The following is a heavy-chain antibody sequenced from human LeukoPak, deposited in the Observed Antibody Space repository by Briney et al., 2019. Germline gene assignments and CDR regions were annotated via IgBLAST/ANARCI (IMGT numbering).Heavy chain of an antibody. CDR1: GFTVSSNY. CDR3: ARGVANYYDSSGYQN. D-gene: IGHD3-22*01. V-gene: IGHV3-53*01. CDR2: IYSGDKT. J-gene: IGHJ4*02. Sequence: GGSLRLSCAASGFTVSSNYMSRVRQAPGKGLEWVSVIYSGDKTHYADSVKGRFTISRDNSKNTLYLQMNSLRAEDTAVYYCARGVANYYDSSGYQNWGQGTLVTVSS.